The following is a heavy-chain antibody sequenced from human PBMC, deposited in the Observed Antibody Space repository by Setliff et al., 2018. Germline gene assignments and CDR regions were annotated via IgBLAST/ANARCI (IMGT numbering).Heavy chain of an antibody. J-gene: IGHJ4*02. D-gene: IGHD3-9*01. Sequence: PSETLSLTCTVSGDSITNGNNYWTWIRQPAGKGLEWIGQIYSSGYTEYNLSLKSRVTMSLDASENQFSLKLSSVTAADTAVYYCARGPGQYYDILNGYFKGAPDFWGQGTRVTVSS. CDR1: GDSITNGNNY. CDR3: ARGPGQYYDILNGYFKGAPDF. V-gene: IGHV4-61*09. CDR2: IYSSGYT.